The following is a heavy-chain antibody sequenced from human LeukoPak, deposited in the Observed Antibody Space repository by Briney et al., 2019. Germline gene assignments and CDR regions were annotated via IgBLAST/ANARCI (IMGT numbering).Heavy chain of an antibody. Sequence: GGSLRLSCAASGFTFSNHAMSWVRQAPGKGLEWVSGISGSGVTTYYADSVNGRFTISRDNSKKTLYLHMNSLRVEDTAIYYCAKDPLYHYYMDVWGRGTSVTVSS. V-gene: IGHV3-23*01. CDR2: ISGSGVTT. CDR1: GFTFSNHA. CDR3: AKDPLYHYYMDV. D-gene: IGHD3-16*02. J-gene: IGHJ6*03.